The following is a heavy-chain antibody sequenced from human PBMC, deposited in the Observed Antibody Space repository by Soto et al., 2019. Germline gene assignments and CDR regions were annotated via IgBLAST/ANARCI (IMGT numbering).Heavy chain of an antibody. CDR1: GGTFSSYA. CDR2: IIPIFGTA. D-gene: IGHD6-13*01. J-gene: IGHJ5*02. V-gene: IGHV1-69*06. CDR3: AKRIAAAGNNWFDP. Sequence: GASVKVSCKASGGTFSSYAISWVRQAPGQGLEWMGGIIPIFGTANYAQKFQGRVTITADKSTSTAYMELSSLRSEDTAVYYCAKRIAAAGNNWFDPWGQGTLVTVSS.